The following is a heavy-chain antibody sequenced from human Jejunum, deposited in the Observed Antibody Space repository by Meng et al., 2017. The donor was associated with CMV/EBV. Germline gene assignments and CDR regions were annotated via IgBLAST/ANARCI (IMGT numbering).Heavy chain of an antibody. D-gene: IGHD6-6*01. V-gene: IGHV4-39*01. Sequence: VSSGSITNTRSSWGWIRQSPGKGLEWIGSIYYSGNTYYNPSLRSRVAMSVDSSGNQLSLRLTSVTAADTAVYYCAKSPVRLADFDFWGRGTLVTVSS. J-gene: IGHJ4*02. CDR2: IYYSGNT. CDR1: SGSITNTRSS. CDR3: AKSPVRLADFDF.